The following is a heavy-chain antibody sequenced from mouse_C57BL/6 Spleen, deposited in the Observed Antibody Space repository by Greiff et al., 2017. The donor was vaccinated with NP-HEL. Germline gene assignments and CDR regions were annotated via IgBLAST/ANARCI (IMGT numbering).Heavy chain of an antibody. CDR2: IYPGSGNT. J-gene: IGHJ4*01. Sequence: QVHVKQSGAELVRPGASVKLSCKASGYTFTDYYINWVKQRPGQGLEWIARIYPGSGNTYYNEKFKGKATLTAEKSSSTAYMQLSSLTSEDSAVYFCERDGYYSYYYAMDYWGQGTSVTVSS. V-gene: IGHV1-76*01. D-gene: IGHD2-3*01. CDR3: ERDGYYSYYYAMDY. CDR1: GYTFTDYY.